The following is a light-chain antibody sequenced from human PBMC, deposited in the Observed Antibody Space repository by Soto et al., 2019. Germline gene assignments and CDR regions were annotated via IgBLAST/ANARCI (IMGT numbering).Light chain of an antibody. CDR1: SSDVGSYNL. Sequence: QSALTQPASVSGSPGQSITISCTGTSSDVGSYNLVSWYQQHPGKAPKLMIYEGSKRPSGVSNRFSGSKSGNTASLTISVLQAEDEADYYCCSYAGSSTSPWVFGGGTKLTVL. CDR2: EGS. CDR3: CSYAGSSTSPWV. V-gene: IGLV2-23*01. J-gene: IGLJ3*02.